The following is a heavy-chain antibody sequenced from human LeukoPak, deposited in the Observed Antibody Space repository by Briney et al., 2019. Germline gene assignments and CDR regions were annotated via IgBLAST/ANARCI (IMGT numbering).Heavy chain of an antibody. CDR1: GVSISSYF. V-gene: IGHV4-59*13. CDR2: IYYSGGT. CDR3: ARAPRLYYDKADYFDY. D-gene: IGHD3-22*01. J-gene: IGHJ4*02. Sequence: SETLSLTCTVSGVSISSYFWSWIRQPPGKGLEWSAYIYYSGGTNYNPSLKSRVTISVDTSKNQFSLKLSSVTAADTAVYYCARAPRLYYDKADYFDYWGQGTLVTVSS.